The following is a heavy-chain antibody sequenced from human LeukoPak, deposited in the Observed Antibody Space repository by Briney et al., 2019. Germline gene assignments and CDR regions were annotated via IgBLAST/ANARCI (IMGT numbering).Heavy chain of an antibody. CDR2: INHSGST. D-gene: IGHD3-3*01. Sequence: SETLSLTCAVYGGSFSGYYWSWIRQPPGKGLEWIGEINHSGSTNYNPSLKSRVTISVDTSKNQFSLKLSSVTAADTAVYYCARLSIGVVKIDYWGQGTLVTVSS. CDR3: ARLSIGVVKIDY. J-gene: IGHJ4*02. CDR1: GGSFSGYY. V-gene: IGHV4-34*01.